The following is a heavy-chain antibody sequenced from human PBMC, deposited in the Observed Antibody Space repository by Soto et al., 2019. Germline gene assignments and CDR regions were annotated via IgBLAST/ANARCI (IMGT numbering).Heavy chain of an antibody. D-gene: IGHD2-15*01. Sequence: GPSVKVSWKTSGYNFTNFDINWVRQAPGRGLVWMGWMNPSSGETGSAQNFQGRVTMTRDISTRTFFMQLTSLRSEDTAIYYCARLAEYCNGIKCYSNFDFWGRGTQLTVSS. CDR1: GYNFTNFD. CDR2: MNPSSGET. J-gene: IGHJ4*01. V-gene: IGHV1-8*01. CDR3: ARLAEYCNGIKCYSNFDF.